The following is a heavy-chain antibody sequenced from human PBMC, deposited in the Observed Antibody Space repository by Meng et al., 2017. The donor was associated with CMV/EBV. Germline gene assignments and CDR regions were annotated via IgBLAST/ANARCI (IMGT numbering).Heavy chain of an antibody. J-gene: IGHJ4*02. CDR2: IYWNDDK. CDR3: AHTTHVLRDNHWSYYFEY. Sequence: LATSGGGVGWIRPAPGKALEWLALIYWNDDKRYRPSLKSRLTMIRYTSENLVVLRMTDMDPVDTATYYCAHTTHVLRDNHWSYYFEYWDQGTLVTVSS. V-gene: IGHV2-5*01. CDR1: LATSGGG. D-gene: IGHD2-8*02.